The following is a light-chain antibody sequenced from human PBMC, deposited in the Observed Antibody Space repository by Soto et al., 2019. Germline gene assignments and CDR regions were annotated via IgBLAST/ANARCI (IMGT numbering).Light chain of an antibody. Sequence: DIQMTQSPSTLSASIGDRVTITCRASQTINNWLAWYQQKPGKAPNLLIYHASNLETGVPSRFSGSAFGTEFTITISSLQSDDFATYYGQHYNSYPWTFGQGTKVEIK. CDR2: HAS. CDR1: QTINNW. CDR3: QHYNSYPWT. V-gene: IGKV1-5*01. J-gene: IGKJ1*01.